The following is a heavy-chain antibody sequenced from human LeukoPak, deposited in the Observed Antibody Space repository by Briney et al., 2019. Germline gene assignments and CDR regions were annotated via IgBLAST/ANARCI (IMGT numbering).Heavy chain of an antibody. CDR1: GYSFTSYW. V-gene: IGHV5-51*01. Sequence: KGGASLKISCNGSGYSFTSYWIGWGRQMPGKVLEWMEIIYPGDSDTRYSPSFQGQVTISAGKSISTAYLQWSSLKASDTAMYYCAREDTAMSEDAFDIWGQGTMVTVSS. CDR2: IYPGDSDT. J-gene: IGHJ3*02. D-gene: IGHD5-18*01. CDR3: AREDTAMSEDAFDI.